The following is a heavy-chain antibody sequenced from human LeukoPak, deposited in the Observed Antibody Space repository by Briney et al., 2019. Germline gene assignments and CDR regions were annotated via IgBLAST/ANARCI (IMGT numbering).Heavy chain of an antibody. CDR2: ISRSSSYI. D-gene: IGHD6-13*01. V-gene: IGHV3-21*01. J-gene: IGHJ4*02. Sequence: PGGSLRLSCAASGFTFSSFYMIWVRQAPGKGLEWVSSISRSSSYIYYADSVKGRFTISRDNAKNSLSLQMNSLGAEDTAVYYCARDSEIAAAGSFDSCGQGTLVTVSS. CDR1: GFTFSSFY. CDR3: ARDSEIAAAGSFDS.